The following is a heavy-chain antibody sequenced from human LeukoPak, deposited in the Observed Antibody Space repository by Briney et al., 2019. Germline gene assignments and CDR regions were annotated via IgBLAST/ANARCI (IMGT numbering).Heavy chain of an antibody. Sequence: GSLRLSCAASGFTFSSYSMNWVRQAPGKGLEWVSSISSSSSYIYYADSVKGRFTISRDNAKNSLYLQMNSLRAEDTAVYYCARDLLNYYDSSGYPDWFDPWGQGTLVTVSS. J-gene: IGHJ5*02. D-gene: IGHD3-22*01. CDR1: GFTFSSYS. CDR2: ISSSSSYI. CDR3: ARDLLNYYDSSGYPDWFDP. V-gene: IGHV3-21*01.